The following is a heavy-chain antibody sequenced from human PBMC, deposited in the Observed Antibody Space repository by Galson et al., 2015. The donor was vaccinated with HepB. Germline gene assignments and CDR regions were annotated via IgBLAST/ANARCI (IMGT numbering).Heavy chain of an antibody. Sequence: SLRLSCAASGFTFSSYAMSWVRQAPGKGLEWVSAISGSGGSTYYADSVKGRFTISRDNSKNTLYLQMNSLRAEDTAVYYCASGAISDYYYCYMDVWGKGTTVTVSS. CDR1: GFTFSSYA. CDR3: ASGAISDYYYCYMDV. CDR2: ISGSGGST. V-gene: IGHV3-23*01. J-gene: IGHJ6*03. D-gene: IGHD1-26*01.